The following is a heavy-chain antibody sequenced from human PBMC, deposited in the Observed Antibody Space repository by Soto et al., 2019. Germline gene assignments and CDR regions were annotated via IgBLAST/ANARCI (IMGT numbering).Heavy chain of an antibody. CDR1: GFSLSTGVG. D-gene: IGHD3-22*01. CDR3: ARLYYFDSSGYLRPFDS. CDR2: IFWDNDK. V-gene: IGHV2-5*02. J-gene: IGHJ4*02. Sequence: SGPTLVNPTQTLTLTCTFSGFSLSTGVGVGWIRQPPGKALEWLAVIFWDNDKRYSPSLKSRLTITKVASKDQVVLTMTGMDPLDTGTYSCARLYYFDSSGYLRPFDSWGQGTLVTVSS.